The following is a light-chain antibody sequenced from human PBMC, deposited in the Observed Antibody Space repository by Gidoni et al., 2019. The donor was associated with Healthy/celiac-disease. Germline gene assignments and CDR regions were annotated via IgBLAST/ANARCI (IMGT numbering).Light chain of an antibody. CDR2: DAS. CDR1: QSVSSY. V-gene: IGKV3-11*01. J-gene: IGKJ3*01. Sequence: EIVLTQSPATLSLSPGERATLSCRASQSVSSYLAWYQQQPGQAPRLLIYDASNRATGIPARCSGSGSGTDFTLTISSLEPEDFAVYYCQQRSNWPPAFGPGTKVDIK. CDR3: QQRSNWPPA.